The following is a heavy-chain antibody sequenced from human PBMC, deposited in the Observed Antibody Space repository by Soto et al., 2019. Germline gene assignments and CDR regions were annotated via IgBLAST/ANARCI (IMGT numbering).Heavy chain of an antibody. CDR3: ARSYYYDSSGYFSLHFDN. CDR1: GGSISSSNYY. D-gene: IGHD3-22*01. J-gene: IGHJ4*02. V-gene: IGHV4-39*01. CDR2: TYYSGST. Sequence: SETLSLTCTVSGGSISSSNYYWGWIRQPPGKGLEWIGSTYYSGSTYYNPSLKSRVSISVDTSKNQFSLNLSSVTAADTAVYYCARSYYYDSSGYFSLHFDNRGQGTLVTVSS.